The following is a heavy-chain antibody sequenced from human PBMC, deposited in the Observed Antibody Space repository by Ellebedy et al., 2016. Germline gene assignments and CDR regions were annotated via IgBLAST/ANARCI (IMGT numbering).Heavy chain of an antibody. CDR1: GYSFTSYW. CDR2: IYPGDSDT. J-gene: IGHJ5*02. V-gene: IGHV5-51*01. D-gene: IGHD3-22*01. Sequence: GGSLRLSCKGSGYSFTSYWIGWVRQMPGKGLEWMGIIYPGDSDTRYSPSFQGQVTISADKSISTAYLQWSSLKASDTAMYYCARRGHYYDSCGYYSGAWFDPWGQGTLVTVSS. CDR3: ARRGHYYDSCGYYSGAWFDP.